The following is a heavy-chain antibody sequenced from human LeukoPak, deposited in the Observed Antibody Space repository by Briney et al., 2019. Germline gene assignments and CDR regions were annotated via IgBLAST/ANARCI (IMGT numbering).Heavy chain of an antibody. V-gene: IGHV4-59*01. CDR3: ARVLIHYDILTGYYVGNNWFDP. J-gene: IGHJ5*02. D-gene: IGHD3-9*01. CDR2: IYHSGST. Sequence: SSETLSLTCTVSGGSMNNYYWTWIRQPPGKGLEWIGYIYHSGSTNYNPSLKSRITISLDTSKDQFSLKLSSVTAADTAVYYCARVLIHYDILTGYYVGNNWFDPWGQGTLVTVSS. CDR1: GGSMNNYY.